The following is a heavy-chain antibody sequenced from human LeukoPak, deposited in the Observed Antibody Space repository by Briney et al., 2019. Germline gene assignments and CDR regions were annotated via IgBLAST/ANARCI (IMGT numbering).Heavy chain of an antibody. V-gene: IGHV1-18*01. J-gene: IGHJ6*02. D-gene: IGHD5-12*01. Sequence: ASVKVSCKASGYTFTSYGISWVRQAPGQGLEWMGWISAYNGNTNYAQKPQGRVTMTTDTSTSTAYMELRSLRSDGTAVYYCARWGPVRGYSGYDEAGGMDVWGQGTTVTVSS. CDR1: GYTFTSYG. CDR2: ISAYNGNT. CDR3: ARWGPVRGYSGYDEAGGMDV.